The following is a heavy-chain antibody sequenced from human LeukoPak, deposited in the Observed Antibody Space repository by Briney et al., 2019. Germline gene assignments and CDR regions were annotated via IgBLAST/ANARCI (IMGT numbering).Heavy chain of an antibody. CDR2: IYSGGST. J-gene: IGHJ6*02. D-gene: IGHD3-16*01. Sequence: PGGSLRLSCAASGFTVSSNYMSWVRQAPGKGLEWVSVIYSGGSTYYADSVKGRFTISRDNSKNTLYLQMNSLRAEDTAVYYCARDHLTFMGGLYYYYYGMDVWGQGTTVTVSS. CDR3: ARDHLTFMGGLYYYYYGMDV. CDR1: GFTVSSNY. V-gene: IGHV3-66*01.